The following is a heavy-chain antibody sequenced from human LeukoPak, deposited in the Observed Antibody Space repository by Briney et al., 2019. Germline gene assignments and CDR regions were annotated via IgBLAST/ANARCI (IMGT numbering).Heavy chain of an antibody. CDR1: GFTFSSYA. CDR3: AKTNRGPMITFGGVIVIQGFDY. CDR2: ISGSGGST. D-gene: IGHD3-16*02. Sequence: PGGSLRLSCGASGFTFSSYAMSWVRQAPGKGLEWVSGISGSGGSTYYADSVKGRFTISRDNSKNTLYLQMNSLRAEDTAVYYCAKTNRGPMITFGGVIVIQGFDYWGQGTLVTVSS. J-gene: IGHJ4*02. V-gene: IGHV3-23*01.